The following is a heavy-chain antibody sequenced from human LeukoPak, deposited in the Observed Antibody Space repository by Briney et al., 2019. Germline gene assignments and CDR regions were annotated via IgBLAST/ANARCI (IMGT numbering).Heavy chain of an antibody. CDR1: GFTFDDYG. V-gene: IGHV3-20*04. CDR2: INWNGGST. Sequence: GGSLRLSCAASGFTFDDYGMSWVRQAPGKGLEWVSGINWNGGSTGYADSVKGRFTISRDNAKNSLYLQMNSLRAEDTALYYCARHSGSYSGAYYYYMDVWGKGTTVTVSS. D-gene: IGHD1-26*01. CDR3: ARHSGSYSGAYYYYMDV. J-gene: IGHJ6*03.